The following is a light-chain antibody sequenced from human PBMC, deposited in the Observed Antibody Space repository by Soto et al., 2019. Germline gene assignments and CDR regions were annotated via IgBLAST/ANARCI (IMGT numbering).Light chain of an antibody. CDR1: TSNIGAPYD. CDR2: GDN. CDR3: QSYDISLHNYV. J-gene: IGLJ1*01. Sequence: SVLTXPPSVSGAPGQRVSISCTGSTSNIGAPYDVHWYQHLPGTAPKLLIYGDNNRPSGVPDRFSGSKSGTSASLAITRLHAEDEADYYCQSYDISLHNYVFGTGTKVTVL. V-gene: IGLV1-40*01.